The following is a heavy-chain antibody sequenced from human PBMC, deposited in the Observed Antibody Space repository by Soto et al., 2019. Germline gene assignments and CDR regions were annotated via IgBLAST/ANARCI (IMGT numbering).Heavy chain of an antibody. Sequence: PSETLSLSCAVSGGSISSSNWWSWVRQPPGKGLEWIGEIYHSGSTNYNPSLKSRVTISVDKSKNQFSLKLSSVTAADTAVYYCARAGKSGTDMDYYYCMDVWGQGTTVTVSS. CDR2: IYHSGST. D-gene: IGHD5-18*01. CDR1: GGSISSSNW. J-gene: IGHJ6*02. CDR3: ARAGKSGTDMDYYYCMDV. V-gene: IGHV4-4*02.